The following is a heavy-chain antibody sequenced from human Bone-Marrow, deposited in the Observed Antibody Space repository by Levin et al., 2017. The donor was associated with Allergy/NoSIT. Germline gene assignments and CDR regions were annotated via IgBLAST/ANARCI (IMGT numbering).Heavy chain of an antibody. Sequence: RGESLKISCKASGHTFSDYYIHWVRQAPGHGLEWMGWINPDIGGSKHAPTFQGRVTMTSDTSLGTAFMELSSLRPDDSATYYCAFYSGRGGGLAQTFDSWGQGTLVTVSS. CDR2: INPDIGGS. D-gene: IGHD2-21*01. CDR3: AFYSGRGGGLAQTFDS. CDR1: GHTFSDYY. J-gene: IGHJ4*02. V-gene: IGHV1-2*02.